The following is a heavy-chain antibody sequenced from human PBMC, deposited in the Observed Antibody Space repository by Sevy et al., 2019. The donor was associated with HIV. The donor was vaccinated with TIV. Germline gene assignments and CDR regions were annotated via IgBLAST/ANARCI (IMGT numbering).Heavy chain of an antibody. CDR3: ARDNSGKQAAFDI. V-gene: IGHV4-61*01. Sequence: SENLSLTCTVSGGSVSSGSYYWSWIRQPPGKGLEWIGYIYYSGSTNYNPSLKSRVTISVDTSKNQYSLKLSSVTAADTAVYYCARDNSGKQAAFDIWGHGTMVTVSS. D-gene: IGHD1-26*01. CDR1: GGSVSSGSYY. J-gene: IGHJ3*02. CDR2: IYYSGST.